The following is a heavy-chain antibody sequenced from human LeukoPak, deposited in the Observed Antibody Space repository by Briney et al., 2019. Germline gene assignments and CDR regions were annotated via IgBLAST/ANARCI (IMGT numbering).Heavy chain of an antibody. Sequence: ASVKVSCKASGYTFTSYGISWVRQAPGQGLEWMGWISAYNGNTNYAQKLQGRVTMTTDTSTSTAYMELRSLRSDDTAVYYCARDRSPYCSSTSCYWGIGAFDIWGQGTMVTVSS. D-gene: IGHD2-2*01. J-gene: IGHJ3*02. V-gene: IGHV1-18*01. CDR3: ARDRSPYCSSTSCYWGIGAFDI. CDR2: ISAYNGNT. CDR1: GYTFTSYG.